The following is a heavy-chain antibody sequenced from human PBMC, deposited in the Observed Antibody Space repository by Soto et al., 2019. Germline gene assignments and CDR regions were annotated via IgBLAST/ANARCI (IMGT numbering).Heavy chain of an antibody. D-gene: IGHD5-18*01. CDR2: IYYSGST. V-gene: IGHV4-31*03. CDR1: GGSISSGGYY. Sequence: PSETLSLTCTVSGGSISSGGYYWSWIRQHPGKGLEWIGYIYYSGSTYYNPSLKSRVTISVDTSKNQFSLKLSSVTAADTAVYYCAREFRRGYSYDWFDYWGQGTLVTVSS. J-gene: IGHJ4*02. CDR3: AREFRRGYSYDWFDY.